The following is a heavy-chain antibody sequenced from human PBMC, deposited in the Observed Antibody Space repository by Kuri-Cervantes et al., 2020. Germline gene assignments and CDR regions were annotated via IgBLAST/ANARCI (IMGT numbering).Heavy chain of an antibody. J-gene: IGHJ6*02. CDR2: IKQDGSEK. D-gene: IGHD6-13*01. Sequence: GESLKISCAASGFTFSSYWMSWVRQAPGKGLEWVANIKQDGSEKYYVDSVKGRFTISRDNAKNSLYLQMNSLRAEDTAVYYCARDIGYSSSWYGVGRYYYGMDVWGQGTTVTVSS. V-gene: IGHV3-7*01. CDR1: GFTFSSYW. CDR3: ARDIGYSSSWYGVGRYYYGMDV.